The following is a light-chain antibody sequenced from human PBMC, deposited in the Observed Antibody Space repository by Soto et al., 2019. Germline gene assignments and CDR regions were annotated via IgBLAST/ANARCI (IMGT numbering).Light chain of an antibody. CDR1: LRISKY. J-gene: IGKJ4*01. V-gene: IGKV1-39*01. CDR3: QQSHSTPLT. CDR2: GAS. Sequence: DIKLTQSPSSLSASVGDRVTITCRASLRISKYLNWYQQKPGKAPKLLIYGASTLQSGVPSRFSGSGSGTDFTLTITHLQPEDSATYFCQQSHSTPLTFGGGIKLEI.